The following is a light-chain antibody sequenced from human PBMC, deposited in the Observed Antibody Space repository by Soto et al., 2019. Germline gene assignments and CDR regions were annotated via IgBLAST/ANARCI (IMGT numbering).Light chain of an antibody. CDR1: QSVRSH. Sequence: EVVMTQSPATLSVSPGEGATLSCRASQSVRSHLAWYQQKPGQAPSLLIFGASTRATGVPARFSGSESGTEFTLTISSLQSEDVAVYFCQQYNDWPRTFGGGTKVEIK. V-gene: IGKV3-15*01. CDR2: GAS. J-gene: IGKJ4*01. CDR3: QQYNDWPRT.